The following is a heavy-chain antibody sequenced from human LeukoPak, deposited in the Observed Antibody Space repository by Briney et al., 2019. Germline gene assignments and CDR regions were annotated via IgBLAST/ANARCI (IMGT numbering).Heavy chain of an antibody. V-gene: IGHV3-7*03. CDR1: GFTFSSYW. CDR2: INHNGNVN. CDR3: ARGGGLDV. D-gene: IGHD3-16*01. Sequence: YPGGSLRLSCAASGFTFSSYWMNWARQAPGKGLEWVASINHNGNVNYYVDSVEGRFTISRDNAKNSLYLQMSNLRAEDTAVYFCARGGGLDVWGQGATVTVSS. J-gene: IGHJ6*02.